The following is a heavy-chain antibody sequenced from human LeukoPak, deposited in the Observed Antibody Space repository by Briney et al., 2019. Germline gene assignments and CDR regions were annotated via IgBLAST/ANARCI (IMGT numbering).Heavy chain of an antibody. CDR3: ARAPVTSCRGAYCYPFDY. V-gene: IGHV3-23*01. J-gene: IGHJ4*02. CDR1: GFTFSSYW. D-gene: IGHD2-21*01. CDR2: TSSSDAGT. Sequence: GGSLRLSCAASGFTFSSYWMSWVRQAPGKGLEWVSATSSSDAGTYHADSVRGRFTISRDNSKNTLYLQMNSLRVEDAAAYYCARAPVTSCRGAYCYPFDYWGQGTLVTVSS.